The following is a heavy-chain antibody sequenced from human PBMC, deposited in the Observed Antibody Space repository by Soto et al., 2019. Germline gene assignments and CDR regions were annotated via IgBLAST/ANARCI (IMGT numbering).Heavy chain of an antibody. CDR1: RFTVACNY. D-gene: IGHD3-3*01. CDR2: IYSGGST. J-gene: IGHJ6*02. V-gene: IGHV3-53*01. CDR3: ARGRGRDFWSGYYPYYYYYGMDV. Sequence: GGFLRLSYAACRFTVACNYLSWVRDAPWKGLEWVSVIYSGGSTYYADSVKGRFTISRDNSKNTLYLQMNSLRAEDTAVYYCARGRGRDFWSGYYPYYYYYGMDVWGQGT.